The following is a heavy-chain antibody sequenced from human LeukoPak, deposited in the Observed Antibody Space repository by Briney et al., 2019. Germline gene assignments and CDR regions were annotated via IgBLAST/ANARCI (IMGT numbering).Heavy chain of an antibody. V-gene: IGHV1-69*05. CDR1: GGTFSSYA. CDR2: IIPIFGTA. Sequence: ASVKVSCKASGGTFSSYAISWVRQAPGQGLEWMGGIIPIFGTANYAQKFQGRVTITTDESTSTAYMELSSLRSEDTAVYYCASRRELHHPFDYWGQGTLVTVSS. CDR3: ASRRELHHPFDY. J-gene: IGHJ4*02. D-gene: IGHD1-26*01.